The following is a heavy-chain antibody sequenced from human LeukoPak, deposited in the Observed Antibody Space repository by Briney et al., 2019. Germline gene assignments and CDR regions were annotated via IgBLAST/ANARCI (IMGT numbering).Heavy chain of an antibody. CDR3: AREGHGSGILYGMDV. CDR1: GFTVSSNY. Sequence: PGGSLRLSCAASGFTVSSNYMSWVRQAPGKGLEWVSVIYSGGSTYYADSVKGRFTFSRDNSKNTLYLQMNSLRAEDTAVYYCAREGHGSGILYGMDVWGQGTTVTVSS. CDR2: IYSGGST. V-gene: IGHV3-66*01. J-gene: IGHJ6*02. D-gene: IGHD3-10*01.